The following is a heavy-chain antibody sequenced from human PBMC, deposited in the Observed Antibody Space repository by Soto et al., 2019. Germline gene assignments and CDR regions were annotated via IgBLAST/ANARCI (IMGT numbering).Heavy chain of an antibody. D-gene: IGHD1-26*01. CDR3: ARIKWGLNYYNGMDV. CDR2: INPKTAAT. J-gene: IGHJ6*02. Sequence: QVQLVQSGAEVKKSGASVKVSCKPSGYSFSDYFIQWVRQAPGQGLEWVAWINPKTAATNYAKKFQGSVSLTWETSSTTAYMELTRLRPDDTAVYYCARIKWGLNYYNGMDVWGQGTTVIVSS. CDR1: GYSFSDYF. V-gene: IGHV1-2*02.